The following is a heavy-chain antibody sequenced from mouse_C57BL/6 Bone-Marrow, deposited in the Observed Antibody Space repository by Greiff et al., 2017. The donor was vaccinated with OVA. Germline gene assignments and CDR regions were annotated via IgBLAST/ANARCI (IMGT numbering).Heavy chain of an antibody. Sequence: EVKLQQSVAELVRPGASVKLSCTASGFNIKNTYMHWVKQRPEQGLEWIGRIDPANGNTKYAPKFQGKATMTADTSYNTAYLQLSSLTSEDTAIYYCASPPYYSNYRVYYYAMDYWGQGTSVTVSS. D-gene: IGHD2-5*01. V-gene: IGHV14-3*01. J-gene: IGHJ4*01. CDR1: GFNIKNTY. CDR2: IDPANGNT. CDR3: ASPPYYSNYRVYYYAMDY.